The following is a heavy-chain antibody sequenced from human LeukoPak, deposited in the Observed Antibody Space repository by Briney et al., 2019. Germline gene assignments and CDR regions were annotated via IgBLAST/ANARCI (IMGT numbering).Heavy chain of an antibody. CDR1: GFTFSSFA. Sequence: PGGSLRLSCTASGFTFSSFAMSWVRQAPGKGLDWVSAISGSGDSPFYADSVRCRFIISRDNSKNTLYLQRDSLRAEDTAVYYCATNRTTGGHRFDYWGQGTLVTVSS. V-gene: IGHV3-23*01. CDR2: ISGSGDSP. CDR3: ATNRTTGGHRFDY. D-gene: IGHD1-1*01. J-gene: IGHJ4*02.